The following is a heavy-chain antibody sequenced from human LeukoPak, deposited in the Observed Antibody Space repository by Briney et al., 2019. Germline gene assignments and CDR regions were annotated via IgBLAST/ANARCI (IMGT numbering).Heavy chain of an antibody. CDR1: GYTFTSYG. J-gene: IGHJ4*02. V-gene: IGHV1-18*01. D-gene: IGHD3-10*01. CDR2: ISAYNGNT. CDR3: ARSLWFGELSPLYFDY. Sequence: ASVKVSCKASGYTFTSYGINWVRQAPGQGLEWMGWISAYNGNTNYAQKLQGRVTMTTDTSTSTAYMELRSLRSDDTAVYYCARSLWFGELSPLYFDYWGQGTLVTVSP.